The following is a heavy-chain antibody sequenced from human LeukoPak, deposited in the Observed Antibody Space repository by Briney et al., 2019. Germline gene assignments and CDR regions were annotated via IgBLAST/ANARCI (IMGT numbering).Heavy chain of an antibody. CDR1: GFTFGNYA. D-gene: IGHD6-13*01. V-gene: IGHV3-23*01. CDR3: AKAQGGIAAAGPFDP. CDR2: VSGSGGST. Sequence: GGSLRLSCAASGFTFGNYAMSWVRQAPGKGLEWVSGVSGSGGSTYYADSVKGRFTISRDNSKNTLYLQMNSLRAEDTAVYYCAKAQGGIAAAGPFDPWGQGTLVTVSS. J-gene: IGHJ5*02.